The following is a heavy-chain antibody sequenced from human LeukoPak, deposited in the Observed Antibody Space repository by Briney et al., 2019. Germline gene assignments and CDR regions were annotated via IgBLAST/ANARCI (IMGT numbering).Heavy chain of an antibody. D-gene: IGHD6-19*01. V-gene: IGHV3-23*01. J-gene: IGHJ4*02. CDR1: GFTFSSYA. CDR3: ARRGWLVNFDY. Sequence: PGGSLRLSCAASGFTFSSYAMSWVRQAPGKGLEWVSAISGSGSRYYADSVKGRFTISRDNSKNTLYLQMNTLRAEDTAIYHCARRGWLVNFDYWGQGTLVTVSS. CDR2: ISGSGSR.